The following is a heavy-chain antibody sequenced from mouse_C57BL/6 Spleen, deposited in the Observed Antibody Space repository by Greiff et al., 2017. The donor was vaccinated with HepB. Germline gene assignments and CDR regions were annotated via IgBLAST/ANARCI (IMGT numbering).Heavy chain of an antibody. CDR3: ARWDSSGYVGFAY. D-gene: IGHD3-2*02. V-gene: IGHV1-52*01. Sequence: VQLQQPGAELVRPGSSVKLSCKASGYTFTSYWMHWVKQRPIQGLEWIGNIDPSDSETHYNQKFKDKATLTVDKSSSTAYMQLSSLTSEDSAVYYCARWDSSGYVGFAYWGQGTLVTVSA. CDR1: GYTFTSYW. CDR2: IDPSDSET. J-gene: IGHJ3*01.